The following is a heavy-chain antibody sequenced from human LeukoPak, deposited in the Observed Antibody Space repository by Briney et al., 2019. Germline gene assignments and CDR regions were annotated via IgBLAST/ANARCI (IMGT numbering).Heavy chain of an antibody. CDR1: GLTFSSAW. J-gene: IGHJ4*02. V-gene: IGHV3-74*01. CDR2: IQSDGTT. CDR3: ARDGSYKFDY. Sequence: GGSLRLSCASSGLTFSSAWMHWVRQTPGKGLVWVSRIQSDGTTTYADSVRGRFTISRDNAKNALYLQMNNLRAEDTAVYYCARDGSYKFDYWGQGTLVTVSS. D-gene: IGHD1-26*01.